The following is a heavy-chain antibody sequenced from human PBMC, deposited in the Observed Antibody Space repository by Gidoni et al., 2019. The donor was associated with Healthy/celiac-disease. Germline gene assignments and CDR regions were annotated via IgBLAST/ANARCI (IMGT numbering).Heavy chain of an antibody. V-gene: IGHV4-30-2*01. CDR2: IYHSGST. J-gene: IGHJ4*02. CDR1: GCSISSCGYS. CDR3: ARAGRLDILTGYPDYFDY. D-gene: IGHD3-9*01. Sequence: QLQLQESGSGLVKPSQTLSLTCAVSGCSISSCGYSWSWIRQTPGKGLEWIGSIYHSGSTYYNPSLKSRVTIAGDRSKNQFSLKLSSVTAADTAVYYCARAGRLDILTGYPDYFDYWGQGTLVTVSS.